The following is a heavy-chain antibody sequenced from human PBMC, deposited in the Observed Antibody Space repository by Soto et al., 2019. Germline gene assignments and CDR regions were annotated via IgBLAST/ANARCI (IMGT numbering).Heavy chain of an antibody. CDR3: ARTNRILDAFDI. V-gene: IGHV3-11*06. J-gene: IGHJ3*02. CDR1: GFTFNYY. D-gene: IGHD2-15*01. CDR2: ISNSSSST. Sequence: PGGSLRLSCVASGFTFNYYMSWIRQAPGKGLEWVSYISNSSSSTNYADSVKGRFTISRDNAKNSLYLQMNSLRAEDTAVYYCARTNRILDAFDIWGQGTMVTVSS.